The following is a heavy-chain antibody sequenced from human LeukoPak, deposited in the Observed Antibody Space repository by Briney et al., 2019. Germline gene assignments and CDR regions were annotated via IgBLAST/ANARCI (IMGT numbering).Heavy chain of an antibody. CDR2: IKQDGRVK. D-gene: IGHD3-22*01. Sequence: GGSLRLSCAASGFIFTSYWMSWVRQAPGKGLEWVANIKQDGRVKYSVDSVKRRLTISRDNDKSSLYLQMNSLRAEDTAVYYCARISYYYDSSGYFLDYGGEGTLVTVSS. CDR1: GFIFTSYW. J-gene: IGHJ4*02. V-gene: IGHV3-7*01. CDR3: ARISYYYDSSGYFLDY.